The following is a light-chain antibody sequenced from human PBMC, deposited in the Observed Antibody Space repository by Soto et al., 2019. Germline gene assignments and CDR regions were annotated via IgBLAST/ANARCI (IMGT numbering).Light chain of an antibody. CDR1: QSVNSN. J-gene: IGKJ4*01. CDR2: EAS. Sequence: EVVMTQSPATLSVSPGERATLSCRASQSVNSNLAWYQPKPGQAPRLLIYEASTRATGIPARFSGSGSGTEFTLTISSLQSEDFAVYYCQQYNKWPLTFGGGTKVEIK. CDR3: QQYNKWPLT. V-gene: IGKV3D-15*01.